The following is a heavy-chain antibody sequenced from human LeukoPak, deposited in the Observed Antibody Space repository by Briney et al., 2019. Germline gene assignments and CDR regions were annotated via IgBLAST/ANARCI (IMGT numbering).Heavy chain of an antibody. CDR2: ISGSGGST. Sequence: GGSLRLSCAASGFTFSSYAMSWVRQAPGKGLEWVSAISGSGGSTYYADSVKGRFTISRDNSKNTLYLQMNSLRAEDTAVYYCAKASEGYCSSTSCYLPLYYYYGMDVWGQGTTVTVSS. V-gene: IGHV3-23*01. J-gene: IGHJ6*02. CDR1: GFTFSSYA. CDR3: AKASEGYCSSTSCYLPLYYYYGMDV. D-gene: IGHD2-2*01.